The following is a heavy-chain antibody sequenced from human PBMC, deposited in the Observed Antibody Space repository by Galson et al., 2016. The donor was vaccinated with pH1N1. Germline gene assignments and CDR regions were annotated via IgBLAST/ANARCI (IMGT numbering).Heavy chain of an antibody. CDR3: AKDLGDNIWGSYRPGD. D-gene: IGHD3-16*02. V-gene: IGHV3-23*01. CDR2: TSGSGGTT. Sequence: SLRLACAASGFAVSNYAMSWVRQAPGKGLEWVSATSGSGGTTSFADSVRGRFTVSRDHSKNTLYLQMSSLRAEDTGVYYCAKDLGDNIWGSYRPGDWGLGTLVTVSS. J-gene: IGHJ4*02. CDR1: GFAVSNYA.